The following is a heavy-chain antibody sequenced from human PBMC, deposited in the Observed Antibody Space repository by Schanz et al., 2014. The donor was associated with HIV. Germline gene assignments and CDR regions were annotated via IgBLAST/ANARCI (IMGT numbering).Heavy chain of an antibody. CDR1: GLTLSDHY. V-gene: IGHV3-72*01. CDR3: ALSRPSGYGGSWYFDL. Sequence: EVQLVESGGGLVQPGGSLRLSCAASGLTLSDHYVDWVRQAPGKGLEWVGRSRNRAKSYTTDYAASVKGRFSISRDDSQTSVYLQMNSLKTEDTAVYYCALSRPSGYGGSWYFDLWGRGTLVAVSS. J-gene: IGHJ2*01. CDR2: SRNRAKSYTT. D-gene: IGHD2-15*01.